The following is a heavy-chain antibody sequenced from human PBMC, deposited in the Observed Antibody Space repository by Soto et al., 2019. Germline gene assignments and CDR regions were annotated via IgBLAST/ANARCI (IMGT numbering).Heavy chain of an antibody. Sequence: QVQLQESGPGLVKPSQTLSLTCSVSGGSISSGDYYWSWIRQHPGKGLERIGYIYHSGSAYYNPSLKSRVKMSVDTSKNPFSLNLTSVTAADTAVYYCARVENCGYVWIDPLSPGTLVTVSS. V-gene: IGHV4-31*03. CDR3: ARVENCGYVWIDP. CDR2: IYHSGSA. D-gene: IGHD7-27*01. J-gene: IGHJ5*02. CDR1: GGSISSGDYY.